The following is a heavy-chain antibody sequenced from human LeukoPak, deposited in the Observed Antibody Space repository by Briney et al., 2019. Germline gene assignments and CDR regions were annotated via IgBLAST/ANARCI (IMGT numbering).Heavy chain of an antibody. CDR3: AGKGGQWLATGLYFDY. Sequence: SETLSLTCTVSGGSISSSSYYWGWIRQPPGKGLEWIGSIYYSGSTYYNPSLKSRVTISVDTSKNQFSLKLSSVTAADTAVYYCAGKGGQWLATGLYFDYWGQGTLVTVSS. CDR2: IYYSGST. V-gene: IGHV4-39*07. D-gene: IGHD6-19*01. J-gene: IGHJ4*02. CDR1: GGSISSSSYY.